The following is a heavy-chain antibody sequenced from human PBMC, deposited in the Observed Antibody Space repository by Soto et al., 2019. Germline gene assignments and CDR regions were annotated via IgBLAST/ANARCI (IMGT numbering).Heavy chain of an antibody. V-gene: IGHV4-4*07. D-gene: IGHD1-1*01. CDR2: IYATGTT. CDR1: GASISGYY. Sequence: SDTLSLTCTVSGASISGYYWSWIRKSAGKGLEWIGRIYATGTTDYNPSLKSRVMMSVDTSKKQFSLKLRSVTAADAAVYYCVRDGTKTLRDWFDHWGQG. CDR3: VRDGTKTLRDWFDH. J-gene: IGHJ5*02.